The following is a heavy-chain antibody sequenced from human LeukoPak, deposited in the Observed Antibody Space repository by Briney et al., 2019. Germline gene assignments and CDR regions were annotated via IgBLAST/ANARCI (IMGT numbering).Heavy chain of an antibody. J-gene: IGHJ5*02. Sequence: ASVKVSCKVSGYTLTELSMHWVRQAPGKGLEWMGGFDPEDGETIYAQKFQGRVTMTVDTSTDTAYMELSSLRSEDTAVYYCATYLSSSWPRWFDPWGQGTLVTVSS. V-gene: IGHV1-24*01. D-gene: IGHD6-13*01. CDR3: ATYLSSSWPRWFDP. CDR2: FDPEDGET. CDR1: GYTLTELS.